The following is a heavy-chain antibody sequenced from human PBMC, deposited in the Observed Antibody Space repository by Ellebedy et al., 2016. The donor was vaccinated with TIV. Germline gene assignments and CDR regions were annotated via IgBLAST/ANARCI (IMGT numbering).Heavy chain of an antibody. D-gene: IGHD3-22*01. CDR2: ISGSGGST. CDR3: VKGPRRYDSSGYPDY. J-gene: IGHJ4*02. V-gene: IGHV3-23*01. Sequence: GESLKISXAASGFTFSSYAMSWVRQAPGKGLEWVSAISGSGGSTYYADSVKGRFTISRDNSKNTLYLQMSSLRAEDTAVYYCVKGPRRYDSSGYPDYWGQGTLVTVSS. CDR1: GFTFSSYA.